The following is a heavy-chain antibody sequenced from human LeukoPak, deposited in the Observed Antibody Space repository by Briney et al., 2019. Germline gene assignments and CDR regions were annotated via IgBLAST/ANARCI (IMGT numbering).Heavy chain of an antibody. CDR1: GFSLSNARMG. CDR2: IFSSDEK. V-gene: IGHV2-26*01. Sequence: SGPTLVNPTETLTLTCTVSGFSLSNARMGVSWIRQPPGKALEWLAHIFSSDEKSYSTSLKSRLTISKDTSKSQVVLTMTNMDPVDTATYYCARMLSPSYYDSSGGFDYWGQGTLVTVSS. J-gene: IGHJ4*02. CDR3: ARMLSPSYYDSSGGFDY. D-gene: IGHD3-22*01.